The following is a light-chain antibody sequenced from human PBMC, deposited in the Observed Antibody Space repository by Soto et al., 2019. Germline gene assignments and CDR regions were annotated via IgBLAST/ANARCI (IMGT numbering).Light chain of an antibody. J-gene: IGKJ1*01. V-gene: IGKV1-5*03. Sequence: DIQMTQSPSTLSASVGDRVTITCRASQSISSWLAWYQQKPGKAPKLLIYKASSLESGVPSRFSGSGSGTAFTLTISRLQPDDFATYYCQQYNSYWWTFGQGTKVEIK. CDR3: QQYNSYWWT. CDR1: QSISSW. CDR2: KAS.